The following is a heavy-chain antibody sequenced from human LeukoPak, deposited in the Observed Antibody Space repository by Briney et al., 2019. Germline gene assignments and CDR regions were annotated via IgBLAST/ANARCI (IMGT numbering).Heavy chain of an antibody. J-gene: IGHJ2*01. CDR2: IYTSEDT. D-gene: IGHD3-10*01. CDR1: GVSISSYY. Sequence: PSETLSLTCTVSGVSISSYYWNWIRQPAGKGLEWIGRIYTSEDTNYNPSLKSRLTMSVDTSKNQFSLRLSSVTAADTAVYYCAGGNYYDSGSSGWYFDLWGRGTLVTVSS. V-gene: IGHV4-4*07. CDR3: AGGNYYDSGSSGWYFDL.